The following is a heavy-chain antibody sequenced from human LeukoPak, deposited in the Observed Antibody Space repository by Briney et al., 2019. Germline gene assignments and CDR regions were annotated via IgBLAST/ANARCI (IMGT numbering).Heavy chain of an antibody. D-gene: IGHD3-22*01. CDR2: IYYSGST. CDR3: ARAYYYDSSGYYTRNQPLVY. J-gene: IGHJ4*02. CDR1: GVSISSGDYY. V-gene: IGHV4-30-4*01. Sequence: SETLSLTCTVSGVSISSGDYYWSWIRQPPGKGLEWIGYIYYSGSTYYNPSLKSRFTISVDTSKNQFSLKLSSVTAADTAVYYCARAYYYDSSGYYTRNQPLVYWGQGTLVTVSS.